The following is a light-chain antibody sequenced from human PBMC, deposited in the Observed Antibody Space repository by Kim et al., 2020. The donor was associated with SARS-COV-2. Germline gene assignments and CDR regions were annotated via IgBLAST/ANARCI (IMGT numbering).Light chain of an antibody. J-gene: IGLJ3*02. V-gene: IGLV3-21*04. CDR2: YDS. Sequence: APGKAAKITWGGNNMGSKSVHWYQQKPGQAPVLVIYYDSDRPSGIPERFSGSNSGNTATLTISRVEAGDEADYYCQVWDSSSDHRVFGGGTQLTVL. CDR3: QVWDSSSDHRV. CDR1: NMGSKS.